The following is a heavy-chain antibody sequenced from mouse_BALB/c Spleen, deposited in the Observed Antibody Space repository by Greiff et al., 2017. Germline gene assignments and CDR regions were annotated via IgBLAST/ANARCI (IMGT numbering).Heavy chain of an antibody. Sequence: VQLQQPGAELVKPGASVKLSCKASGYTFTSYWMHWVKQRPGQGLEWIGEINPSNGRTNYNEKFKSKATLTVDKSSSTAYMQLSSLTSEDSAVYYCARGLMGMDYWGQGTSVTVSS. J-gene: IGHJ4*01. CDR1: GYTFTSYW. CDR2: INPSNGRT. V-gene: IGHV1S81*02. CDR3: ARGLMGMDY. D-gene: IGHD1-3*01.